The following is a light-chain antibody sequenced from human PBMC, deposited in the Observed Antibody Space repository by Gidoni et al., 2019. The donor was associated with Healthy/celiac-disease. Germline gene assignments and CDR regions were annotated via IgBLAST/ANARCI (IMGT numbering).Light chain of an antibody. CDR1: QGISNY. CDR2: AAS. J-gene: IGKJ1*01. Sequence: DIRMTQSPSSLSASVGDRVTNTCRASQGISNYLAWSQQKPGKVPKLLIYAASTLQSGVPSRFSGSGSGTDFTLTISSLQPEDVATYYCQKYNSAPRTFGQGTKVEIK. V-gene: IGKV1-27*01. CDR3: QKYNSAPRT.